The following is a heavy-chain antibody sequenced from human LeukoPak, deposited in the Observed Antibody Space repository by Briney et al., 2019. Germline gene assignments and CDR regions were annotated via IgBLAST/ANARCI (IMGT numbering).Heavy chain of an antibody. V-gene: IGHV4-38-2*01. D-gene: IGHD3-22*01. CDR3: ARHFGVVVVITTAFDI. CDR2: IYHSGST. CDR1: GYSISIGYY. J-gene: IGHJ3*02. Sequence: SETLSLTCAVSGYSISIGYYWGWIRQPPGKGLEWFGSIYHSGSTYYNPSLKSRATISVVTSKNQFSLKLSSVTAADTAVYYCARHFGVVVVITTAFDIWGQGTMVTVSS.